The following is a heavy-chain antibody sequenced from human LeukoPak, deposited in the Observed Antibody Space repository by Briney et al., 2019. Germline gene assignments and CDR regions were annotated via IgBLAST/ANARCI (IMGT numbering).Heavy chain of an antibody. V-gene: IGHV3-43*02. J-gene: IGHJ3*02. CDR2: ISGDGGST. D-gene: IGHD3-22*01. CDR3: AKDIRGLYYYDSSGFIDAFDI. Sequence: GGTLRLSCAASGFTFDDFAMHWVRPAPGKGLEWGSLISGDGGSTYYADSVKGRFTISRDNSKNSLYLQMNSLRTEDTALYYCAKDIRGLYYYDSSGFIDAFDIWGQGTMVTVSS. CDR1: GFTFDDFA.